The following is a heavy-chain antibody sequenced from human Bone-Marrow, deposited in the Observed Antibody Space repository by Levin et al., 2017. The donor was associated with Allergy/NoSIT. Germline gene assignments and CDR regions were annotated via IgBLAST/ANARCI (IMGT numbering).Heavy chain of an antibody. J-gene: IGHJ3*02. CDR2: VYYTGDS. Sequence: SETLSLTCTVSGGSITDTSHYWGWIRQPPGKGLEWLGSVYYTGDSYLNPSLKSRVTISVDTSKKRFSLEVRSVTAADSAVYSCARRFFEPDDALDISGPGTKVTVSS. D-gene: IGHD1-14*01. CDR3: ARRFFEPDDALDI. CDR1: GGSITDTSHY. V-gene: IGHV4-39*01.